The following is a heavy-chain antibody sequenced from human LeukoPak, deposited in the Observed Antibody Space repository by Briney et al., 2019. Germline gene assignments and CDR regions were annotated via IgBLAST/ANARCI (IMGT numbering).Heavy chain of an antibody. Sequence: SETLSLTCAVYGGSFSGYYWSWIRQPPGKGLEWIGEINHSGSTNYNPSLKSRVTISVDTSKNQFSLKLSSVTAADTAVYYCARGGLVVVTANDYMDVWGKGTTVTVSS. D-gene: IGHD2-21*02. CDR2: INHSGST. CDR1: GGSFSGYY. CDR3: ARGGLVVVTANDYMDV. J-gene: IGHJ6*03. V-gene: IGHV4-34*01.